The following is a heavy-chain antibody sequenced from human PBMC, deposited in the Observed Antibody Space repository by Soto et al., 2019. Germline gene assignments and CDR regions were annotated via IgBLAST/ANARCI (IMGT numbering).Heavy chain of an antibody. CDR1: GGSISSYY. V-gene: IGHV4-59*01. CDR2: IYYSGST. D-gene: IGHD3-3*01. Sequence: QVQLQESGPGLVKPSETLSLTCTVSGGSISSYYWSWIRQPPGKGLEWIGYIYYSGSTNYNPSLKSRVTISVDTSKNQFSLKLSSVTAADTAVYYCARGITIFGVVIIPGWFDPWGQGTLVTVSS. J-gene: IGHJ5*02. CDR3: ARGITIFGVVIIPGWFDP.